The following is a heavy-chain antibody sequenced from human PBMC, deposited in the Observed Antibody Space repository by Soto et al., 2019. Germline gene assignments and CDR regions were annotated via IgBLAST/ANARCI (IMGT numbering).Heavy chain of an antibody. CDR1: GGSISHGGYY. J-gene: IGHJ4*02. CDR3: ARIHGPSGNYDHDY. V-gene: IGHV4-31*03. Sequence: PSETLSLTCTVSGGSISHGGYYWSWIRQHPGKGLEWIGYIYYSGSTYYNPSLKSRVTISVDTSKNQFSLKLSSVTAADTATYYCARIHGPSGNYDHDYWGQGTLVTVSS. D-gene: IGHD5-12*01. CDR2: IYYSGST.